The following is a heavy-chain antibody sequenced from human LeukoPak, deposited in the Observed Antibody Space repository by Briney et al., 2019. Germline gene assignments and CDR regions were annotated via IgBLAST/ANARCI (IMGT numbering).Heavy chain of an antibody. CDR1: NYSISSGYY. CDR3: AREGTVRWFDP. CDR2: IYHSGYT. J-gene: IGHJ5*02. Sequence: SETLSLTCIVSNYSISSGYYWTWVRQPPGRGLEWIGGIYHSGYTFYNPSLKSRVTISVDTSKNEFSLKLNSVTAADTALYYCAREGTVRWFDPWGQGTLVTVYS. V-gene: IGHV4-38-2*02. D-gene: IGHD1-14*01.